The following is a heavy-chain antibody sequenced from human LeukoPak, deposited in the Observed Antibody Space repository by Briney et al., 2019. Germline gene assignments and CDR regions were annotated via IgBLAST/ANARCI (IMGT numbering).Heavy chain of an antibody. CDR3: ARCPNYYDSSGWHYSGSDY. Sequence: SETLSLTCTVSGYSITSAYYWGWIRQPPGKGLEWIGSFFLKGSTYYNPSLKSRVTISVDTSKNQFSLKLSSVTAADTAAYFCARCPNYYDSSGWHYSGSDYWGQGTLVTVSS. CDR2: FFLKGST. V-gene: IGHV4-38-2*02. D-gene: IGHD3-22*01. CDR1: GYSITSAYY. J-gene: IGHJ4*02.